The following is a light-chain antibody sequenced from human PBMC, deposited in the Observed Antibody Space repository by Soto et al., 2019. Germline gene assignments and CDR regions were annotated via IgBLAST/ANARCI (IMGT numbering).Light chain of an antibody. CDR3: QQYGSSPHT. Sequence: EIVLTQSPGTLSLSPGERATLSCRASQSVSSSYLAWYQHKPGQAPRLLIYGASSRATGIPDRFIGSGSGTDLTLTISRLEPEDFAVYYCQQYGSSPHTFGQGTKLEIK. J-gene: IGKJ2*01. CDR1: QSVSSSY. V-gene: IGKV3-20*01. CDR2: GAS.